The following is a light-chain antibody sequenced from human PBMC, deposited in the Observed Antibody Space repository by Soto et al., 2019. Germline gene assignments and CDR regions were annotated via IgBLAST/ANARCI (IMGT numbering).Light chain of an antibody. V-gene: IGLV2-14*01. CDR3: TSYTSSSTWV. CDR2: DVS. CDR1: SSDVGGYNY. Sequence: QPVLTQPASVSGSPGQSITISCTGTSSDVGGYNYVSWYQQHPGKAPKVVIYDVSNRPSGVSNRFSGSKSGNTASLTISGLQAEDEADYYCTSYTSSSTWVFGGGTKVTVL. J-gene: IGLJ3*02.